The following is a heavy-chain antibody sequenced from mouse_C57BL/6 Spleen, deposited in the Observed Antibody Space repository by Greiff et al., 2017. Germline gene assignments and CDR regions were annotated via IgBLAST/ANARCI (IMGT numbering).Heavy chain of an antibody. D-gene: IGHD1-1*01. CDR1: GYTFTSYT. Sequence: QVQLQQSGAELARPGASVKMSCKASGYTFTSYTMHWVKQRPGQGLEWIGYINPSSGYTKYNQKFKDKATLTADKSSSTAYMQLSSLTSEDSAVYYCARYDYGSSYCYFEVWGTGTTGTVSS. V-gene: IGHV1-4*01. CDR3: ARYDYGSSYCYFEV. J-gene: IGHJ1*03. CDR2: INPSSGYT.